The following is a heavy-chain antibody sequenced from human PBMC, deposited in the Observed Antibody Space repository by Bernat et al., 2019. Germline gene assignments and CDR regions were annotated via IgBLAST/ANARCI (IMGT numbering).Heavy chain of an antibody. CDR3: ARERCSSTSGYPVGWFDP. J-gene: IGHJ5*02. CDR1: GGTFSSYA. D-gene: IGHD2-2*01. Sequence: QVQLVQSGAEVKKPGSSVKVSCKASGGTFSSYAISWVRQAPGQGHEWMGRIIPILGIANYAQKFQGRVTITADKSTSTAYMGLSSLRSEDTAVYYCARERCSSTSGYPVGWFDPWGQGTLVTVSS. V-gene: IGHV1-69*04. CDR2: IIPILGIA.